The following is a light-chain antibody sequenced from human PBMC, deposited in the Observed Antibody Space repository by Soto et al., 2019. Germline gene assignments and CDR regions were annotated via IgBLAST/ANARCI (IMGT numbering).Light chain of an antibody. Sequence: SYVLTQPPSVSVAPGKTARITCGGNNIGSKSVHWYQQKPGQAPVLVIYYDSDRPSGIPERFSGSNSGNTATLTISRVEAGDEADYYCQVWDSSSGVVLGGGTKLTVL. V-gene: IGLV3-21*04. CDR3: QVWDSSSGVV. J-gene: IGLJ2*01. CDR2: YDS. CDR1: NIGSKS.